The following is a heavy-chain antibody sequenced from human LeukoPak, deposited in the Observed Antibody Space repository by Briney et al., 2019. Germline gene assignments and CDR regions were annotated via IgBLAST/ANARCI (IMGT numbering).Heavy chain of an antibody. CDR2: IIPIFGTA. CDR1: GGTFSSYA. Sequence: SVKVSCKASGGTFSSYAISWVRQAPGQGLEWMGGIIPIFGTANYAQKFQGRVTITADESTSTAYMELSSLRSEDTAVYYCARDDGRSSSWYYFDYWGQGALVTVSS. CDR3: ARDDGRSSSWYYFDY. J-gene: IGHJ4*02. D-gene: IGHD6-13*01. V-gene: IGHV1-69*13.